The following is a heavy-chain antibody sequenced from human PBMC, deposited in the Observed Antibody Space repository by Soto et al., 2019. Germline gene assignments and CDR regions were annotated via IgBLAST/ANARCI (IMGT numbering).Heavy chain of an antibody. Sequence: ASVKVSCKASGYTFTSYGISWVRQAPGQGLEWMGWISAYNGNTNYAQKLQGRVTMTTDTSTSTAYMELRSLRSDDTAVYYCARKLCSSTSCYYDWFDSWGQGTLVTVSS. D-gene: IGHD2-2*01. CDR2: ISAYNGNT. CDR1: GYTFTSYG. V-gene: IGHV1-18*01. CDR3: ARKLCSSTSCYYDWFDS. J-gene: IGHJ5*01.